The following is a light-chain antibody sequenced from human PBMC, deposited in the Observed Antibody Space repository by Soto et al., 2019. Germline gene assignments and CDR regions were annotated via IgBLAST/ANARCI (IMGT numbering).Light chain of an antibody. CDR2: GAS. CDR1: QSVSSTS. V-gene: IGKV3-20*01. Sequence: EIVLTQSPGTLSLSPGERVTLSCRASQSVSSTSLAWYQQRPGQAPRLLIYGASRRATGIPDRFSGRGSGTDFTLTISRLEPEDFAVYYCQQYGSSPLYTFGQGTKLEIK. CDR3: QQYGSSPLYT. J-gene: IGKJ2*01.